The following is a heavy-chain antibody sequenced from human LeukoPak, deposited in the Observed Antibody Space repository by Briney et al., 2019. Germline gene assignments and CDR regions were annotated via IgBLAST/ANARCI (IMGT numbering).Heavy chain of an antibody. Sequence: GGSLRLSCAASGFTFSDYWMHWVHQAPGRGLEWVANIKQDGSERYYVDSVKGRFTITRDNAKNSLSLQMNSLRVEDTAVYYCVRAIAAAASYWGQGTLVTVSS. V-gene: IGHV3-7*01. J-gene: IGHJ4*02. CDR2: IKQDGSER. CDR3: VRAIAAAASY. CDR1: GFTFSDYW. D-gene: IGHD6-13*01.